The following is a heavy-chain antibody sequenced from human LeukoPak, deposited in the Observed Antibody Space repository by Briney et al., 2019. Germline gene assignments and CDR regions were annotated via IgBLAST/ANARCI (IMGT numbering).Heavy chain of an antibody. D-gene: IGHD3-22*01. CDR3: ARAPYLSSGS. Sequence: SETLSLTCAVYGGSFSGYYWSWIRRPPGKGLEWIGEIDHSGTTNYNPSLKSRVTISLDTSKNQFSLNLISVTAADTAVYYCARAPYLSSGSWGQGTMVTVSS. V-gene: IGHV4-34*01. J-gene: IGHJ3*01. CDR1: GGSFSGYY. CDR2: IDHSGTT.